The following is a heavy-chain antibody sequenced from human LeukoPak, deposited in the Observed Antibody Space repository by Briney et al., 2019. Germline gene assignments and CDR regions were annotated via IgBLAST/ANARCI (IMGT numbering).Heavy chain of an antibody. D-gene: IGHD2-21*02. CDR1: GGSISSSNW. J-gene: IGHJ4*02. CDR2: IYHSGST. CDR3: ARDHGGDHDFDY. Sequence: SETLSLTCTVSGGSISSSNWWSWVRQPPGKGLEWIGEIYHSGSTNYNPSLKSRVTILEDKSKNQFSLKMSSVTAADTAVYYCARDHGGDHDFDYWGQGTLVTVSS. V-gene: IGHV4-4*02.